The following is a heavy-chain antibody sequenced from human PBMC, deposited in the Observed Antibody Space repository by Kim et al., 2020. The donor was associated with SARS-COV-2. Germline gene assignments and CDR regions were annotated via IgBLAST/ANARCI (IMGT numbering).Heavy chain of an antibody. Sequence: GGSLRLSCTASGFTFGDYAMSWFRQAPGKGLEWVGFIRSKAYGGTTEYAASVKGRFTISRDDSKSIAYLQMNSLKTEDTAVYYCTRAVTTNYYYYGMGVWGPGTTVTVSS. CDR3: TRAVTTNYYYYGMGV. V-gene: IGHV3-49*03. J-gene: IGHJ6*02. CDR2: IRSKAYGGTT. D-gene: IGHD4-17*01. CDR1: GFTFGDYA.